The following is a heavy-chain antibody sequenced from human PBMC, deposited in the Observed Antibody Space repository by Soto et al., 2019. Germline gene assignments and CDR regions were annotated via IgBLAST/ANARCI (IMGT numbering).Heavy chain of an antibody. J-gene: IGHJ4*02. CDR2: IYTAGSA. D-gene: IGHD6-13*01. V-gene: IGHV3-66*01. CDR1: GFTVSTYH. CDR3: ARVNSSSYHYFDY. Sequence: GGSLRLSCAASGFTVSTYHMSWVRQAPGKGLEWVSVIYTAGSADFADSVKGRFTNSRDNSKNTLYLQMSSLRAEDTAVYYCARVNSSSYHYFDYWGQGTLVNVS.